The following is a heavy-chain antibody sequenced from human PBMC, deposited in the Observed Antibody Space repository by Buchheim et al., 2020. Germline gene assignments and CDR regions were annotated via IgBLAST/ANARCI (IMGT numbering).Heavy chain of an antibody. CDR2: ISYDGSNK. V-gene: IGHV3-30-3*01. Sequence: QVQLVESGGGVVQPGRSLRLSCAASGFTFSSYAMHWVRQAPGKGLEWVAVISYDGSNKYYADSVKGRFTISRDNSKNTLYLQMNSLRAEDTAVYYCARDPLAWEHMGGYYFDYWGQGTL. D-gene: IGHD1-26*01. CDR1: GFTFSSYA. J-gene: IGHJ4*02. CDR3: ARDPLAWEHMGGYYFDY.